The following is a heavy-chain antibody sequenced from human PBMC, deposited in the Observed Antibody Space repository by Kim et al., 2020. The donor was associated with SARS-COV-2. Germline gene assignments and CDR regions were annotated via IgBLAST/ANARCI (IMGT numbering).Heavy chain of an antibody. CDR2: IFHTGIT. V-gene: IGHV4-59*13. Sequence: SETLSLTCTVSGASFTGYYWSWVRQPPGKGMEWIGYIFHTGITKYNPSLKSRITMSVDTPKNQSSLQLNFMTAADTGDYFCARGDGWYRPWGQGTLVTVSS. CDR3: ARGDGWYRP. CDR1: GASFTGYY. J-gene: IGHJ5*02. D-gene: IGHD6-19*01.